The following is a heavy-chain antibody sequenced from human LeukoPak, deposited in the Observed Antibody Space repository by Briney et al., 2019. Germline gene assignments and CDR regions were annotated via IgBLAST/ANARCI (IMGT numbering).Heavy chain of an antibody. D-gene: IGHD4-17*01. Sequence: PGGSLRLSCAASGFTFSSYWMSWVRQAPGKGLEWVANIKQDGSEKYYMDSVKGRFTISRDNSKNTLYLQMNSLRAEDTAVYYCAGLRGRGPSNYFDYWGQGTLVTVSS. CDR3: AGLRGRGPSNYFDY. CDR2: IKQDGSEK. V-gene: IGHV3-7*01. J-gene: IGHJ4*02. CDR1: GFTFSSYW.